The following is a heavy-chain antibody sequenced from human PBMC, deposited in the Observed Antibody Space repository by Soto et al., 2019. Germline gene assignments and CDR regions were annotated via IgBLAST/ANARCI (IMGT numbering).Heavy chain of an antibody. CDR1: GFTFSTCA. V-gene: IGHV3-23*01. Sequence: EVQLLESGGGLVQPGESLRLSCATSGFTFSTCAMSWVRQAPGKGLEWVSIISGSGTVTFYADSVKGRFSISRDSSKNTLFLQMNSLRAVDTAVYYCAKHSSGSYRPFDHWGQGGLITVSS. D-gene: IGHD3-22*01. J-gene: IGHJ4*02. CDR3: AKHSSGSYRPFDH. CDR2: ISGSGTVT.